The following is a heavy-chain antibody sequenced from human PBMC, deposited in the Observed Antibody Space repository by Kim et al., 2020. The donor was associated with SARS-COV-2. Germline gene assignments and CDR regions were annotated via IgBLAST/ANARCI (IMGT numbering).Heavy chain of an antibody. CDR1: GFTFSDYY. D-gene: IGHD6-6*01. V-gene: IGHV3-11*05. Sequence: GGSLRLSCAASGFTFSDYYMSWIRQAPGKGLEWVSYISSSSSYTNYADSVQGRFTISRDNAKNSLYLQMNSLRAEDTAVYYCARDGSSSIAASFTYYYYGMDVWAQGTTVTVS. CDR2: ISSSSSYT. J-gene: IGHJ6*02. CDR3: ARDGSSSIAASFTYYYYGMDV.